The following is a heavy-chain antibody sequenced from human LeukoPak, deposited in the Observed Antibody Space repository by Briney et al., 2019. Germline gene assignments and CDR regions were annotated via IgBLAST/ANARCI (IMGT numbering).Heavy chain of an antibody. Sequence: ASVKVSCKASGYTFTSYYMHWVRQAPGQGLEWMGIINPSGGSTSYAQKFQGRVTMTRDTSTSTVYMELSSLRSEDTAVYYCARDLSIVGATLGWFDPWGQGTLVIVAS. J-gene: IGHJ5*02. CDR1: GYTFTSYY. D-gene: IGHD1-26*01. CDR2: INPSGGST. CDR3: ARDLSIVGATLGWFDP. V-gene: IGHV1-46*01.